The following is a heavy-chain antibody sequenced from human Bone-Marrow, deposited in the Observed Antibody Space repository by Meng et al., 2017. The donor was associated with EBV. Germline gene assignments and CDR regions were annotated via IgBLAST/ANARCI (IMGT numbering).Heavy chain of an antibody. Sequence: VELVVCGGGGVTTGASTRLSGAASEFTFSSYDMSWVRQAPGKGLEWVSGISGSGGSTYYVASVKGRFTISRDNSKNTLYLQMNSLRAEDTAVYYCAKDRDGRWPQDFDYWGQGTLVTVSS. CDR2: ISGSGGST. CDR3: AKDRDGRWPQDFDY. CDR1: EFTFSSYD. D-gene: IGHD4-23*01. J-gene: IGHJ4*02. V-gene: IGHV3-23*04.